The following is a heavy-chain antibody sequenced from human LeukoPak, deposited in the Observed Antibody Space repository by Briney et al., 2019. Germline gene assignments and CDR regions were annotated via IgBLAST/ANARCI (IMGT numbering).Heavy chain of an antibody. V-gene: IGHV3-21*01. CDR3: VRGGYTYR. CDR1: GFTFSGHN. Sequence: WESLRLSCAVSGFTFSGHNMIWVRQAPGKGLEWISSINSDSNYKYYSDPVNGRFTISRDNAKNYLYLQMNSLRVEDTAVYHCVRGGYTYRGGQGPVVTVSS. J-gene: IGHJ1*01. CDR2: INSDSNYK. D-gene: IGHD5-12*01.